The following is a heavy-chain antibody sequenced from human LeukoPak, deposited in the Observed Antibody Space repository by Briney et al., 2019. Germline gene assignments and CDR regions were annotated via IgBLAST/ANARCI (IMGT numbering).Heavy chain of an antibody. Sequence: SETLSLTCTVSGGSISSGSYYWSWIRQPAGKRLEWIGRIYTSGSTNYNPSLKSRVTISVDTSKNQFSLKLSSVTAADTAVYYCARGGPTNFDYWGQGTLVTVSS. J-gene: IGHJ4*02. CDR3: ARGGPTNFDY. CDR2: IYTSGST. V-gene: IGHV4-61*02. CDR1: GGSISSGSYY.